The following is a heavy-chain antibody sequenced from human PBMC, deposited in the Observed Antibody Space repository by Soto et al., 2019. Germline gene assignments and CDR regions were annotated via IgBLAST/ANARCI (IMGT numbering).Heavy chain of an antibody. CDR1: GYTFTSYG. V-gene: IGHV1-18*01. CDR2: ISAFNGKT. D-gene: IGHD3-16*01. J-gene: IGHJ5*02. Sequence: ASVKVSCKASGYTFTSYGITWVRQAPGQGLEWMGWISAFNGKTNYAQNLQGRVTMTTDTSTNTAYMELRSLIFDDTAVYYCARGGITVPRRGWFDPWGQGTLVTVSS. CDR3: ARGGITVPRRGWFDP.